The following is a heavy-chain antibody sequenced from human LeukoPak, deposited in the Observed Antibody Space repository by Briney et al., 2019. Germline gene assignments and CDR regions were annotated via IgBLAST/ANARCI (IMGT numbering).Heavy chain of an antibody. V-gene: IGHV3-23*01. Sequence: GGSLRLSCAASGFTFNNYAMNWVRQAPGKGLEWVSGISGFGGSTYYAPSVKGRLTISRDNFGNMLYLHLDSLRVEDTAVYYCARRSGSSWSSFDYWGQGALVTVSS. D-gene: IGHD6-13*01. CDR2: ISGFGGST. CDR3: ARRSGSSWSSFDY. J-gene: IGHJ4*02. CDR1: GFTFNNYA.